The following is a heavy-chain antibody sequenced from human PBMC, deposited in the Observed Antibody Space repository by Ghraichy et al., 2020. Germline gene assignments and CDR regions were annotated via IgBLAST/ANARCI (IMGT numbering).Heavy chain of an antibody. CDR3: ARDNPYYDFWSAAFDI. CDR2: IWYDGSNK. D-gene: IGHD3-3*01. CDR1: GFTFSSYG. V-gene: IGHV3-33*01. Sequence: LSLTCAASGFTFSSYGMHWVRQAPGKGLEWVAVIWYDGSNKYYADSVKGRFTISRDNSKNTLYLQMNSLRAEDTAVYYCARDNPYYDFWSAAFDIWGQGTMVTVSS. J-gene: IGHJ3*02.